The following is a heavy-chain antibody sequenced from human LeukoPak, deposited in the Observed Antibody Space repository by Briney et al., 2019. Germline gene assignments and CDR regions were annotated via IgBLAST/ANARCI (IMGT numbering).Heavy chain of an antibody. Sequence: GGSLRLSCAASGLTFSNAWMSWVRQAPGKGLEWVGRIKSKTDGGTTDYAAPVKGRFTISRDDSKNTLYLQMNSLKTEDTAVYYCTTSSVKFGELSYWGQGTLVTVSS. CDR3: TTSSVKFGELSY. CDR2: IKSKTDGGTT. J-gene: IGHJ4*02. CDR1: GLTFSNAW. V-gene: IGHV3-15*01. D-gene: IGHD3-10*01.